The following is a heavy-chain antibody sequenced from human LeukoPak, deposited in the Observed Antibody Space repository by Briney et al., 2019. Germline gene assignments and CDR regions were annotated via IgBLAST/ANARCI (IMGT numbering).Heavy chain of an antibody. CDR3: VRSRGYYDY. CDR1: GFTFSDHY. J-gene: IGHJ4*02. D-gene: IGHD3-10*01. V-gene: IGHV3-64*05. CDR2: ISSNGGST. Sequence: GGSLRLSCAASGFTFSDHYMDWVRQAPGKGLEYVSGISSNGGSTYYADSVKGRFTISRDNSKNTVHFQMSSLRVEDTAVYYCVRSRGYYDYWGQGTLVTVSS.